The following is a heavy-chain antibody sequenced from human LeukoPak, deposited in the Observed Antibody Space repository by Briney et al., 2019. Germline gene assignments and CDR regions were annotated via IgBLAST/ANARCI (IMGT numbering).Heavy chain of an antibody. CDR2: INHSGGT. Sequence: SETLSLTCAVYGGSFSGYYWSWIRQPPGKGLEWIGEINHSGGTNYNPSLRSRVTISVDTSKNQFSLKLSSVTAADTAVYYCARGDCSSTSCQIRYYYYGMDVWGQGTTVTVSS. D-gene: IGHD2-2*01. V-gene: IGHV4-34*01. CDR3: ARGDCSSTSCQIRYYYYGMDV. CDR1: GGSFSGYY. J-gene: IGHJ6*02.